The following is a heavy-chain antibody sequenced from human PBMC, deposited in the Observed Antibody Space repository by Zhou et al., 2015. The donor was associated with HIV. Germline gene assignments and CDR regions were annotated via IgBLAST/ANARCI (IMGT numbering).Heavy chain of an antibody. CDR1: GGSFSNFA. CDR2: ITPIYTTV. J-gene: IGHJ4*02. D-gene: IGHD2-15*01. CDR3: AWIPVPGSRRISRDS. Sequence: QVQLVQSGAEVKKPGSSVRVSCEASGGSFSNFATTWVRQAPGQGLEWLGTITPIYTTVEYAQKFQGRVTISADASTSTVHMELRSLRSEDTGVYYCAWIPVPGSRRISRDSWGQGTRVIVAS. V-gene: IGHV1-69*15.